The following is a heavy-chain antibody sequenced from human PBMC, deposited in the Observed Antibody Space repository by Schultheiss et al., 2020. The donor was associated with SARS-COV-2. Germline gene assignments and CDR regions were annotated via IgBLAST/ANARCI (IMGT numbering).Heavy chain of an antibody. J-gene: IGHJ4*02. Sequence: GSLRLSCAASGFTFSNAWMSWVRQAPGKGLEWIGSIYYSGSTYYNPSLKSRVTISVDTSKNQFSLKLSSVTAVDTAVYYCARGRGAARPRDFDYWGQGTLVTVSS. CDR2: IYYSGST. CDR1: GFTFSNAW. V-gene: IGHV4-4*02. CDR3: ARGRGAARPRDFDY. D-gene: IGHD6-6*01.